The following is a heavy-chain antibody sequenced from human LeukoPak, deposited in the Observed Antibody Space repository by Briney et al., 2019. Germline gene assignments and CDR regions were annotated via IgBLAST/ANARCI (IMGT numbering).Heavy chain of an antibody. CDR3: ARGRPTTSIAAAGVNWFDP. Sequence: GASVKVSCKASGGTFSSYAISWVRQAPGQGLEWMRGIIPIFGTANYAQKFQGRVTITADKSTSTAYMELSSLRSEDTAVYYCARGRPTTSIAAAGVNWFDPWGQGTLVTVSS. CDR1: GGTFSSYA. CDR2: IIPIFGTA. V-gene: IGHV1-69*06. D-gene: IGHD6-13*01. J-gene: IGHJ5*02.